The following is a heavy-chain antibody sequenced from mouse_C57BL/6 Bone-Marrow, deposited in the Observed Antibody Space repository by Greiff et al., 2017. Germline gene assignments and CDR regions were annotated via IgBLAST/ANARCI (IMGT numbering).Heavy chain of an antibody. J-gene: IGHJ1*03. V-gene: IGHV1-42*01. CDR1: GYSFTGYY. Sequence: DVQLQESEPELVKPGASVKISCKASGYSFTGYYMNWVKQSPEKSLEWIGEINPSTGGTTYNQKFKAKATLTVDKSSSTAYMQLKSLTSEDSAVYYCARRATVVDFDVWGTGTTVTVSS. CDR2: INPSTGGT. CDR3: ARRATVVDFDV. D-gene: IGHD1-1*01.